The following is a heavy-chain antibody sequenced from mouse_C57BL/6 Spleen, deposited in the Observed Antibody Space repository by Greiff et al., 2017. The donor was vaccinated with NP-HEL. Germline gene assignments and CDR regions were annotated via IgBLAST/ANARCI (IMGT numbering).Heavy chain of an antibody. J-gene: IGHJ3*01. CDR1: GYAFSSYW. CDR3: ARGTEDYDYLAY. D-gene: IGHD2-4*01. CDR2: IYPGDGDT. Sequence: VMLVESGAELVKPGASVKISCKASGYAFSSYWMNWVKQRPGKGLEWIGQIYPGDGDTNYNGKFKGKATLTADKSSSTAYMQLSSLTSEDSAVYFCARGTEDYDYLAYWGQGTLVTVSA. V-gene: IGHV1-80*01.